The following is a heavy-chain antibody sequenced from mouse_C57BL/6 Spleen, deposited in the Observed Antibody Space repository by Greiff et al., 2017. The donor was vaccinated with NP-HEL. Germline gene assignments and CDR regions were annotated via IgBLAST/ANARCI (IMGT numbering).Heavy chain of an antibody. V-gene: IGHV1-18*01. CDR1: GYTFTDYN. Sequence: EVQLQESGPELVKPGASVKIPCKASGYTFTDYNMDWVKQSHGKSLEWIGDINPNNGGTIYNQKFKGKATLTVDKSSSTAYMELRSLTSEDTAVYYCARGNYGSSYVRGYYAMDYWGQGTSVTVSS. J-gene: IGHJ4*01. CDR3: ARGNYGSSYVRGYYAMDY. D-gene: IGHD1-1*01. CDR2: INPNNGGT.